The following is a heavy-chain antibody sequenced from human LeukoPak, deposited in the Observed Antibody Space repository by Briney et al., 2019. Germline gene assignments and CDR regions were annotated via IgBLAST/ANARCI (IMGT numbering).Heavy chain of an antibody. D-gene: IGHD2/OR15-2a*01. J-gene: IGHJ3*02. Sequence: GGSLRLSCAASGFTFSDYYMSWIRHAPGGGLEWVSYISSSGSTIYYADSVKGRFTISRNNAKNSLYLQMNSLTAEDTAIYYCASWHLITISFAFDIWGQGTMVTVSS. CDR2: ISSSGSTI. CDR3: ASWHLITISFAFDI. V-gene: IGHV3-11*04. CDR1: GFTFSDYY.